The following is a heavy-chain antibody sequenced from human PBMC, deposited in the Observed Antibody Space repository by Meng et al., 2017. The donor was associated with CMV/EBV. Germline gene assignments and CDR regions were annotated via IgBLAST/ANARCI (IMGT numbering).Heavy chain of an antibody. CDR1: GGSVSSGSYY. CDR2: IYYSGST. J-gene: IGHJ5*02. CDR3: AREGSDSIFGVASHLSWFDP. D-gene: IGHD3-3*01. V-gene: IGHV4-61*01. Sequence: SETLSLTCTVSGGSVSSGSYYWSWIRQPPGKGLEWIGYIYYSGSTNYNRSLKSRVTISVDTSKNQFSLKLSSVTAADTAVYYCAREGSDSIFGVASHLSWFDPWGQGTLVTVSS.